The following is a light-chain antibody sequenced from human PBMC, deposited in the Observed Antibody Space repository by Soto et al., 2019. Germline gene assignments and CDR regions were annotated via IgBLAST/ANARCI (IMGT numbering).Light chain of an antibody. CDR2: DVS. V-gene: IGLV2-14*01. CDR1: SSDVGGYKY. Sequence: QCALTQPASESGSPGQSITISCTGTSSDVGGYKYVSWYQQHPGKAPKLMIYDVSNRPSGVSNRFSASKSGNTASLTISGLQAEDEADYYCTSYSSSRILLFGGGTKLTVL. J-gene: IGLJ2*01. CDR3: TSYSSSRILL.